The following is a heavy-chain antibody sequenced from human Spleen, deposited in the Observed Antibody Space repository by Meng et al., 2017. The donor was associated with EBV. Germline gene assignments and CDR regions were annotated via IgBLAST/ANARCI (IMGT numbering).Heavy chain of an antibody. V-gene: IGHV4-34*01. J-gene: IGHJ4*02. CDR2: INQSGSI. Sequence: QVPLQQWGAGLLKPSETLSLTCAVSGGSFRSYYRSWIRQPPGKGLEWIGEINQSGSIYYTPSLMGRVTISGDTSRNQFSLKLISVTAADPAVYYCARGPYYEWGQGTLVTVSS. CDR1: GGSFRSYY. CDR3: ARGPYYE. D-gene: IGHD1-26*01.